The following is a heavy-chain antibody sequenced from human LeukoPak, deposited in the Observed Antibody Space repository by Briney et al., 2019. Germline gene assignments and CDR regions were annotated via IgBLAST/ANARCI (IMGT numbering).Heavy chain of an antibody. CDR1: GGSISSYY. CDR2: IYYSGTA. V-gene: IGHV4-59*01. D-gene: IGHD2-15*01. Sequence: PSETLSLTCTVSGGSISSYYWSWIRQPPGKGLEWLGYIYYSGTANSNPSLKSRVTISVDTSKNQFSLELTSVTAADTAVYYCARGGYCSGAACYPDYWGQGTLVTVSS. J-gene: IGHJ4*02. CDR3: ARGGYCSGAACYPDY.